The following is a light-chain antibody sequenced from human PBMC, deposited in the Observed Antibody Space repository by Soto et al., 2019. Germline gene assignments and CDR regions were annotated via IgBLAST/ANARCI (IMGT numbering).Light chain of an antibody. CDR1: SSNIGSNT. CDR3: AAWDDSLNGLV. V-gene: IGLV1-44*01. CDR2: SNN. Sequence: QAVVTQPPSASGTPGQRVTISCSGSSSNIGSNTVNWYQQLPGTAPKLLFYSNNQRPSGVPDRFSGSKSGTSASLAISGLQSEDEADYYCAAWDDSLNGLVFGGGTKLTVL. J-gene: IGLJ2*01.